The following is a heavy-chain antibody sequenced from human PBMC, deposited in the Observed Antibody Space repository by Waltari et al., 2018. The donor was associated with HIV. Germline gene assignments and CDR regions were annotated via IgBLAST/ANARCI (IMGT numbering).Heavy chain of an antibody. J-gene: IGHJ6*02. V-gene: IGHV3-11*01. CDR2: ISSSGSTI. D-gene: IGHD3-10*01. CDR3: ATGGGQFRFGVAKRTYGMDV. CDR1: GFTFSDYY. Sequence: KPGGSLRLSCAASGFTFSDYYMSWIRQAPGKGLEWVSYISSSGSTIYYADSVKGRFTISRDNAKNSLYLQMSSLRAEDTAVYYCATGGGQFRFGVAKRTYGMDVWGQGTTVTVSS.